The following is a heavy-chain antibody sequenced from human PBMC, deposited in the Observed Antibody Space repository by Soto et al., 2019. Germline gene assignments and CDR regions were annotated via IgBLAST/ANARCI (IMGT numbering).Heavy chain of an antibody. CDR1: VGTFSSYS. J-gene: IGHJ4*02. Sequence: QVQLVQSGAEVKKPGSSVTVSCTASVGTFSSYSLTWVRQGPGQGLAWMGRIIPFANIPNYAQKFQGRITMTADKATSPAYMELTSLTSEDTAVYFCAREGPRTRFDHWGQGTLVTVPS. V-gene: IGHV1-69*08. CDR3: AREGPRTRFDH. CDR2: IIPFANIP.